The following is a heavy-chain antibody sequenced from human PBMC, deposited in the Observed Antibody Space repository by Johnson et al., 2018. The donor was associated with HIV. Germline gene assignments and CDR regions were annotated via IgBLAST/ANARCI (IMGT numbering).Heavy chain of an antibody. V-gene: IGHV3-30*04. CDR2: ISYDGTKK. J-gene: IGHJ3*02. CDR3: AKEYLGRWAHDYYDSSGSDDAFDI. CDR1: GFAFSGYA. Sequence: QVQLVESGGGVVQPRRSLRLSCAASGFAFSGYALHWVRQAPGKGLEWVAVISYDGTKKDYGGSVKGRFTISRDTSKNPPYLQMNSLRAEDTAVYYCAKEYLGRWAHDYYDSSGSDDAFDIWGQGTMVTVSS. D-gene: IGHD3-22*01.